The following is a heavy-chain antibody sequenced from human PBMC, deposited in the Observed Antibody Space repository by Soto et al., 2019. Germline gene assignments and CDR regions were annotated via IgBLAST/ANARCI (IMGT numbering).Heavy chain of an antibody. Sequence: EVQLVESGGGLVQPGGSLRLSCAASGFTVSDNFLSWVRQAPGKGLEWVSIIYSGGLTYYADSVKGRFTISRHNSKNTLYLQMNSLRGEDAAVYYGAGDWNGGNSFDNWGQGTLVTVS. CDR3: AGDWNGGNSFDN. CDR2: IYSGGLT. D-gene: IGHD3-3*01. V-gene: IGHV3-53*04. J-gene: IGHJ4*02. CDR1: GFTVSDNF.